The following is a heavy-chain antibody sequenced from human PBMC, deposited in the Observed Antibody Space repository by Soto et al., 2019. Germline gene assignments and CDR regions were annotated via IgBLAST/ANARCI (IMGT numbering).Heavy chain of an antibody. CDR3: ARFLPGFVWENEAFDF. CDR1: GGSISNNNW. J-gene: IGHJ4*01. V-gene: IGHV4-4*02. D-gene: IGHD3-3*01. Sequence: QVQLQESGPGLVKPSGTLSLTCTVSGGSISNNNWWSWVRQTPEKGLEWIGQIYHSGNTNYNPSLKSRVSMSVDKSKNQFSLKMNSATAADTAVYYCARFLPGFVWENEAFDFWGHGTLLTVSS. CDR2: IYHSGNT.